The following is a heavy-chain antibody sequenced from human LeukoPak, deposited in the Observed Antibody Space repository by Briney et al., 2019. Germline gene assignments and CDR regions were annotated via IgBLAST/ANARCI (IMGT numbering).Heavy chain of an antibody. J-gene: IGHJ4*02. CDR2: ISYDGSNK. CDR3: AREPYGDYYVAYYFDY. CDR1: GFTFSSYE. V-gene: IGHV3-30*03. D-gene: IGHD4-17*01. Sequence: PGGSLRLSCAASGFTFSSYEMNWVRQAPGKGLEWVAVISYDGSNKYYADSVKGRFTISRDNAKNSLCLQMNSLRAEDTAVYYCAREPYGDYYVAYYFDYWGQGTLVTVSS.